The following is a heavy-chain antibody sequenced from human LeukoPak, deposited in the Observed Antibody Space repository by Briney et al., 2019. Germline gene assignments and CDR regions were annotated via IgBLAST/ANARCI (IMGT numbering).Heavy chain of an antibody. D-gene: IGHD1-26*01. CDR3: VRATREPDY. J-gene: IGHJ4*02. V-gene: IGHV1-46*01. CDR1: GYTFTNFY. Sequence: ASVKVSCKASGYTFTNFYMSWVRQAPGQGLQWMGIINPSGGSTSYAQKFQGRVTITRDTSTSTVFMELGSLSSEDTAMYYCVRATREPDYWGQGTLVTVSS. CDR2: INPSGGST.